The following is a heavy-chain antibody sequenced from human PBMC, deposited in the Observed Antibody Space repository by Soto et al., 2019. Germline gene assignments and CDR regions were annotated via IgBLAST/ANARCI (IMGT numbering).Heavy chain of an antibody. CDR2: MNPNSGNT. V-gene: IGHV1-8*01. D-gene: IGHD4-17*01. J-gene: IGHJ6*03. Sequence: QVQLVQSGVGVKKPGASVKVSCKASGYTFTSYDINWVQQATGQGLEWMGWMNPNSGNTGYAQKFQGRVTMTRNTSIKTADMGLSSLKPEDTAVYYCARGALYGYYSYYMDVWGKGPTVTFSS. CDR3: ARGALYGYYSYYMDV. CDR1: GYTFTSYD.